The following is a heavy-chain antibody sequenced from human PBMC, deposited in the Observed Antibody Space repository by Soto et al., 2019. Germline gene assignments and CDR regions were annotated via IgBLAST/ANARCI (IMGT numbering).Heavy chain of an antibody. D-gene: IGHD4-4*01. V-gene: IGHV4-59*08. CDR3: ARKDGSNGLDY. J-gene: IGHJ4*02. Sequence: SETLSLTCTVSGGSISSYYWSWIRQPPGKGLEWIGYIYYSGSTNYNPSLKSRVTISVDTSKNQFSLKLSSVTAADTAVYYCARKDGSNGLDYWGQGTLVTVSS. CDR2: IYYSGST. CDR1: GGSISSYY.